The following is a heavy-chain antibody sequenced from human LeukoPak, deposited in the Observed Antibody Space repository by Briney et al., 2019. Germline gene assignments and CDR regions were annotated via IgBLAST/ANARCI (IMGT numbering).Heavy chain of an antibody. CDR2: IYHSGST. Sequence: SETLSLTCAVYGGSFSGYYWSWIRQPPGKGLEWIGYIYHSGSTYYNPSLKSRVTISVDRSKNQFSLKLSSVTAADTAVYYCARDRGGYPYYFDYWGQGTLVTVSS. D-gene: IGHD3-22*01. V-gene: IGHV4-34*01. CDR3: ARDRGGYPYYFDY. CDR1: GGSFSGYY. J-gene: IGHJ4*02.